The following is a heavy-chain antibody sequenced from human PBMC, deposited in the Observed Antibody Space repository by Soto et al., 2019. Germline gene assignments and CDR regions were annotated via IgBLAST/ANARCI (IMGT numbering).Heavy chain of an antibody. CDR1: GFTFSSYW. Sequence: EVQLVESGGGLVQPGGSLRLSCAASGFTFSSYWMSWVRQAPGKGLEWVANIKQDGSEKYYVDSVKGRFTISRDNAKNSLYLQMNSLRAEDTAVYYCARAQYSYGIYYGMDVWGQGTTVTVSS. CDR3: ARAQYSYGIYYGMDV. J-gene: IGHJ6*02. D-gene: IGHD5-18*01. V-gene: IGHV3-7*03. CDR2: IKQDGSEK.